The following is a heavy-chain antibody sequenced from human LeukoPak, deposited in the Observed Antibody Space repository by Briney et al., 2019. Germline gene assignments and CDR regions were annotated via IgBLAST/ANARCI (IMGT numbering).Heavy chain of an antibody. CDR3: ALGYYDSSGYYYIDY. V-gene: IGHV4-4*02. CDR1: GGSISSSNW. D-gene: IGHD3-22*01. Sequence: SGTLSLTCAVSGGSISSSNWWSWVRQPPGKGLEWIGEIYHSGSTNYNPSLKSRVTISVDKSKNQFSLKLSSVTAADTAVYYCALGYYDSSGYYYIDYWGQGTLVTVSS. CDR2: IYHSGST. J-gene: IGHJ4*02.